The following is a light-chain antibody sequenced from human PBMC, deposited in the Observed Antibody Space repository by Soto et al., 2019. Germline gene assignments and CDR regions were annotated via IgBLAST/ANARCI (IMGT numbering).Light chain of an antibody. V-gene: IGKV1-39*01. CDR1: QSINRY. J-gene: IGKJ2*01. CDR3: QQSYSTRYT. CDR2: AAS. Sequence: DIQMTQSPSSLSASVRDRVTITCRASQSINRYLNWYQQKPGKAPKLLIYAASSLQSGVPSRVSGSGSGTDFTLTISSLQPEDFATYYCQQSYSTRYTFGQGTKLEIK.